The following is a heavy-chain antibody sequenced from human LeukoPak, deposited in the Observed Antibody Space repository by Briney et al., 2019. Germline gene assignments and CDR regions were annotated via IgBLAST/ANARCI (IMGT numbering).Heavy chain of an antibody. CDR2: IKQDGSEK. CDR1: GFTFSSYW. CDR3: ATDRRSTSAFDI. J-gene: IGHJ3*02. Sequence: GGSLRLSCAASGFTFSSYWMSWVRQAPVKGLEWVANIKQDGSEKYYVDSVKGRFTISRDNAENSLYLQMNSLRAEDTAVYYCATDRRSTSAFDIWGQGTMVTVSS. D-gene: IGHD5/OR15-5a*01. V-gene: IGHV3-7*03.